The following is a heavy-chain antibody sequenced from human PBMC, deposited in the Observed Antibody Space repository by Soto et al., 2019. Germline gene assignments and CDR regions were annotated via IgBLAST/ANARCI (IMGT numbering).Heavy chain of an antibody. D-gene: IGHD2-2*01. Sequence: TSETPSLTCTVSGGSISSYYWSWIRQPPGKGLEWIGYIYYSGGTNYNPSLKSRVTISVDTSKNQFSLKLSSVTAADTAVYYCARTETIVVVPAAIGWFDPWGQGTQVTVSS. V-gene: IGHV4-59*08. CDR3: ARTETIVVVPAAIGWFDP. CDR2: IYYSGGT. CDR1: GGSISSYY. J-gene: IGHJ5*02.